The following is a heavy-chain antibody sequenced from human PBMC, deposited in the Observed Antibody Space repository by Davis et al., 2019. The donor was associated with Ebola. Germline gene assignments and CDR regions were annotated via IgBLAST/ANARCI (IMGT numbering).Heavy chain of an antibody. CDR3: ATLDILTAYVPYAMDV. D-gene: IGHD3-9*01. CDR2: VDPKAGKA. J-gene: IGHJ6*02. CDR1: GYTFTDYY. V-gene: IGHV1-69-2*01. Sequence: AASVKVSCKASGYTFTDYYMHWIQGAPGKGLEWVELVDPKAGKAVYAEKFQDRVTITADKSTDIVYMELSSLTYEDTAVYYCATLDILTAYVPYAMDVWGQGTTVTVS.